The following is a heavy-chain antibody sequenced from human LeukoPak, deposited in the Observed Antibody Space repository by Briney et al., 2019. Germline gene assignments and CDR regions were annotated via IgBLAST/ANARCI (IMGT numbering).Heavy chain of an antibody. Sequence: GGSLRLSCAASGFTFNTYNMNWVRQAPGKGLEWVSSISSSSSCIYYADSVKDRFTISRDNSKNTLYLQVGSLRAEDMGVYYCAREGHSSGHCGSFDIWGQGTTVTVSS. V-gene: IGHV3-21*01. D-gene: IGHD3-22*01. CDR3: AREGHSSGHCGSFDI. J-gene: IGHJ3*02. CDR1: GFTFNTYN. CDR2: ISSSSSCI.